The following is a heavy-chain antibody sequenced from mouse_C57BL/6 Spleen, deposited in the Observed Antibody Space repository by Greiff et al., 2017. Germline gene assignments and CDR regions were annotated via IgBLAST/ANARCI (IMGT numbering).Heavy chain of an antibody. CDR3: ARERLWLRRVFDY. D-gene: IGHD2-2*01. CDR1: GYTFTSYW. V-gene: IGHV1-55*01. CDR2: IYPGSGST. J-gene: IGHJ2*01. Sequence: QVQLQQPGAELVKPGASVKMSCKASGYTFTSYWITWVKQRPGQGLEWIGDIYPGSGSTNYNEKFKSKATLTVDTSSSTAYMQLSSLTSEDSAVYYCARERLWLRRVFDYWGQGTTLTVSS.